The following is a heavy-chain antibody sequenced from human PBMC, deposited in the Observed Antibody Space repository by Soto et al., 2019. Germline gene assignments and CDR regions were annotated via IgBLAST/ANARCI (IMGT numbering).Heavy chain of an antibody. D-gene: IGHD3-22*01. CDR1: GGSISSSSYY. CDR2: IYYSGST. Sequence: QLQLQESGPGLVKPSETLSLTCTVSGGSISSSSYYWGWIRQPPGKGLEWIGSIYYSGSTYYNPSRKFGVTISVDTSKNQLSLKLSSGTAADTAVYYCARHVPDRSGYYSTNNYMDVWGKGTKATVSS. J-gene: IGHJ6*03. CDR3: ARHVPDRSGYYSTNNYMDV. V-gene: IGHV4-39*01.